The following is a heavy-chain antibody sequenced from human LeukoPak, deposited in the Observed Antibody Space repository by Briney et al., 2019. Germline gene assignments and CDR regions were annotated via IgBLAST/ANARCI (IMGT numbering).Heavy chain of an antibody. CDR1: GYTFTSYY. J-gene: IGHJ6*02. D-gene: IGHD2-21*01. CDR3: AIVAPYYYYGMDV. Sequence: ASVKVSCKASGYTFTSYYMHWVRQAPGQGLEWMGIINPSGGSTSYAQKFQGRVTMTRDTSTSTVYMELCSLRSEDTAVYYCAIVAPYYYYGMDVWGQGTTVTVSS. CDR2: INPSGGST. V-gene: IGHV1-46*01.